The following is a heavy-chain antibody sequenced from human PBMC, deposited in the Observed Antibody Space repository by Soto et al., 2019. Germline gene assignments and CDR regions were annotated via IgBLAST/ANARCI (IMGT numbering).Heavy chain of an antibody. J-gene: IGHJ6*02. CDR2: IIPMFGSA. CDR1: GGTFNSYA. CDR3: ARDVEEAARNYYYYGMAV. V-gene: IGHV1-69*01. Sequence: QVQLVQSGAEVKKPGSSVKVSCKASGGTFNSYAISWVRQAPGQGLEWMGGIIPMFGSANYAQKFQGRVTITADESTSTAYMELSSLRSEDTAVYYCARDVEEAARNYYYYGMAVWGQGTTVTVSS. D-gene: IGHD6-6*01.